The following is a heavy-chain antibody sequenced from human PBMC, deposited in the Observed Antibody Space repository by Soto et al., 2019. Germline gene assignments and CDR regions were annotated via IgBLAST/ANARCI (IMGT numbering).Heavy chain of an antibody. CDR3: ARFGSSWFFFDY. D-gene: IGHD6-13*01. J-gene: IGHJ4*02. Sequence: SETLSLTCTVSGGSISSSSYYWGWIRQPPGKGLEWIGSIYYSGSTYYNPSLKSRVTISVDTSRNQFSLKLSSVTAADTAVYYCARFGSSWFFFDYWGQGTLVTVSS. CDR2: IYYSGST. V-gene: IGHV4-39*01. CDR1: GGSISSSSYY.